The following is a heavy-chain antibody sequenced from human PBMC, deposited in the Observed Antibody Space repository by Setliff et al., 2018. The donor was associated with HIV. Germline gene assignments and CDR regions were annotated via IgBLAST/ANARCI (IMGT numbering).Heavy chain of an antibody. Sequence: SETLSLTCNVSGGSFSNSYYFWGWIRQPPGKGLEWIGSISYSGSTYYNPSLKSRVTMSVDTSKNQFSLKLSSVTAADTAVYYCARGGSYRFWSGYRYYYYYMDLWGKGTTVTVSS. CDR2: ISYSGST. V-gene: IGHV4-39*01. J-gene: IGHJ6*03. CDR3: ARGGSYRFWSGYRYYYYYMDL. D-gene: IGHD3-3*01. CDR1: GGSFSNSYYF.